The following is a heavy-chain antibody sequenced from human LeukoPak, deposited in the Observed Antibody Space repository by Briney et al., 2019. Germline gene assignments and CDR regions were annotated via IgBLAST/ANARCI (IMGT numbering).Heavy chain of an antibody. CDR3: VRGFLVVTGQGAFDY. D-gene: IGHD6-19*01. CDR1: GLTVSSHY. J-gene: IGHJ4*02. CDR2: IYSGGST. Sequence: PGRSLRLSCAASGLTVSSHYMSWVRQAPGKGLEWVSVIYSGGSTYYADSVKGRFTISRDNSRNTLYLQMNSLRAEDTAVYYCVRGFLVVTGQGAFDYWGQGTLVTVSS. V-gene: IGHV3-53*01.